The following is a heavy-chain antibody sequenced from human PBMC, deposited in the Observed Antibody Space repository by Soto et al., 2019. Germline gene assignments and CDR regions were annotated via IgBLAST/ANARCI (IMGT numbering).Heavy chain of an antibody. V-gene: IGHV3-33*03. Sequence: QERLVESGGGVVQPGRSLRLSCAVSGFNFRNYAMYWVRQAPGKGLEWVALIWHDGINEYYADSVKGRFTISRDISNNTLFLHMISLRHEDTAVYYCKYSPGDGYNCGLELDYWGQGTLVAVSS. D-gene: IGHD1-7*01. CDR2: IWHDGINE. CDR1: GFNFRNYA. J-gene: IGHJ4*02. CDR3: KYSPGDGYNCGLELDY.